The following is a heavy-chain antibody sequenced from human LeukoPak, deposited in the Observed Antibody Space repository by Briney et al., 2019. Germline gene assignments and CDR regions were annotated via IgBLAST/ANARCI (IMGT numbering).Heavy chain of an antibody. CDR1: GGTFSSYA. Sequence: ASVKVSCKASGGTFSSYAISWVRQAPGQGLEWMGGIVPIFGTANYAKKFQGRVTITADKSTSTAYMELSSLRSEDTAVYYCARMEYYYDSSGYSRAFDIWGQGTMVTVSS. J-gene: IGHJ3*02. CDR3: ARMEYYYDSSGYSRAFDI. CDR2: IVPIFGTA. D-gene: IGHD3-22*01. V-gene: IGHV1-69*06.